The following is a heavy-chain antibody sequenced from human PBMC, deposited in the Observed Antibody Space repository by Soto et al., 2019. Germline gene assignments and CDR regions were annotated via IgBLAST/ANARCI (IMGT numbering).Heavy chain of an antibody. D-gene: IGHD3-22*01. CDR3: ARVRSGYYPTLDY. J-gene: IGHJ4*02. Sequence: ESGGGVVQPGRSLRLSCAASGFTFSNYGMHWVRQSPGKGLEWGAVIWYDGSNRYYADSVRGRFTISRDNSKNTLYLQMNSLRAEDTAVFYCARVRSGYYPTLDYWGQGTLVTVSS. CDR2: IWYDGSNR. V-gene: IGHV3-33*01. CDR1: GFTFSNYG.